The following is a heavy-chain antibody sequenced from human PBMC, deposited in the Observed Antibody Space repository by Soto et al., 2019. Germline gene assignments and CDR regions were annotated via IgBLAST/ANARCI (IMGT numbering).Heavy chain of an antibody. CDR2: IYHSGST. D-gene: IGHD3-16*02. J-gene: IGHJ4*02. CDR3: ARVGGLRLGELSFHY. V-gene: IGHV4-4*02. Sequence: SETLSLTCAVSGGSISSSNWWSWVRQPPGKGLEWIGEIYHSGSTNYNPSLKSRVTISVDKSKNQFSLKLSSVTAADTAVYYCARVGGLRLGELSFHYWGQGTLVTVSS. CDR1: GGSISSSNW.